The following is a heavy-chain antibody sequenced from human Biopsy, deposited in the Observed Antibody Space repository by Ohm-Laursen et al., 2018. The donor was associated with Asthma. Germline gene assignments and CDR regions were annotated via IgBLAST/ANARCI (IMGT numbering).Heavy chain of an antibody. D-gene: IGHD3-9*01. Sequence: SLRLSCAASGFTFGSYSMNWVRQAPGKGLEWVSSISSSSSYIYYADSVKGRFTISRDNAKNSLYLQMNSLRAEDTAVYYCAKDRDYDILTGPPGFDYWGQGTLVTVSS. J-gene: IGHJ4*02. CDR1: GFTFGSYS. CDR2: ISSSSSYI. CDR3: AKDRDYDILTGPPGFDY. V-gene: IGHV3-21*04.